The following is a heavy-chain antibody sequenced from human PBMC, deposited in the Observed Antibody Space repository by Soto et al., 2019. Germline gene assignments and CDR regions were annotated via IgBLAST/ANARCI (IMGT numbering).Heavy chain of an antibody. CDR2: ISAYNGNT. D-gene: IGHD3-3*01. CDR3: ARADREWPFFSHFDY. V-gene: IGHV1-18*01. Sequence: GASVKVSCKASGYTFTSYGISWVRQAPGQGLEWMGWISAYNGNTNYAQKLQGRVTMTTDTSTSTAYMELRSLRSDDTAVYYCARADREWPFFSHFDYWGQGTLVTVSS. J-gene: IGHJ4*02. CDR1: GYTFTSYG.